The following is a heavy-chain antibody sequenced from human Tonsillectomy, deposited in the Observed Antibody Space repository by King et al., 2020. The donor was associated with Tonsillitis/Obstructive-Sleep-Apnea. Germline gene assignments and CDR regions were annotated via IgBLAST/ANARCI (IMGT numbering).Heavy chain of an antibody. V-gene: IGHV3-53*01. J-gene: IGHJ4*02. CDR1: GFTVSSNY. D-gene: IGHD6-13*01. CDR3: ARAIAADGTTRPYYFDY. Sequence: VQLVESGGGLIQPGGSLRLSCAASGFTVSSNYMSWVRQAPGKGLEWVSVIYSGGSTYYADSVKGRFTISRDNSKNTLYLQMNSLRAEDTAVYYCARAIAADGTTRPYYFDYWGQGTLVTVSA. CDR2: IYSGGST.